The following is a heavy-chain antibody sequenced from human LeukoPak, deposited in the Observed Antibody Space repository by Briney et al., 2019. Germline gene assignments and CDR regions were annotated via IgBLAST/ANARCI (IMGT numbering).Heavy chain of an antibody. CDR1: GFTFSSYG. CDR3: AKGGTNVDY. V-gene: IGHV3-30*18. J-gene: IGHJ4*02. D-gene: IGHD4/OR15-4a*01. Sequence: GRSLRLSCAASGFTFSSYGMHWVRQAPGKGLEWVAVISYGGSNKYYADSVKGRFTISRDNSKNTLYLQMNSLRAEDTAVYYCAKGGTNVDYWGRGTLVTVSS. CDR2: ISYGGSNK.